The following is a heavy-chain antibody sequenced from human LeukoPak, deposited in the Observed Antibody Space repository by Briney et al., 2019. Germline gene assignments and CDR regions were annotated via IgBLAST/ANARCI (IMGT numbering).Heavy chain of an antibody. J-gene: IGHJ6*02. D-gene: IGHD5-18*01. Sequence: ASVKVSCKASGYTFTPYAMHWVRQAPGQGLEWMGWISGDNGNTEYSQKFQGRVTITRDTAASTAYMELSNLRSEDTAVYYCARGSPPTWIQLWFTYYYYGMDVWGQGTTVTVSS. V-gene: IGHV1-3*01. CDR3: ARGSPPTWIQLWFTYYYYGMDV. CDR2: ISGDNGNT. CDR1: GYTFTPYA.